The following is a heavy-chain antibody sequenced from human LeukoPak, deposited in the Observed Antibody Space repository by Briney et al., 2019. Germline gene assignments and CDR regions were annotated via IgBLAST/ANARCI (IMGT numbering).Heavy chain of an antibody. CDR1: GYTFTGYY. CDR3: ARSPPSKLGSDWLLEDNWFDP. Sequence: ASVKVSCKASGYTFTGYYMHWVRQAPGQGLEWMGWINPNSGGTNYAQKFQGRVTMTRDTSISTAYMELSRLRSDDTAVYYCARSPPSKLGSDWLLEDNWFDPWGQGTLVTVPS. D-gene: IGHD3-9*01. V-gene: IGHV1-2*02. CDR2: INPNSGGT. J-gene: IGHJ5*02.